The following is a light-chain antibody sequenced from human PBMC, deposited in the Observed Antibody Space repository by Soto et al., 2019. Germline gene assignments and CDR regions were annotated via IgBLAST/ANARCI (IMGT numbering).Light chain of an antibody. J-gene: IGLJ2*01. Sequence: QSVLTQPRSVSGSPGQSVTISCTGTSSDVGGYNYVSWYQQHPGKAPKLMIYDVSKRPSGVPDRFSGSKSSNTASLTISGLQAEDEADYYCCSYAGSYTLVVFGGGTQLTVL. CDR2: DVS. CDR3: CSYAGSYTLVV. V-gene: IGLV2-11*01. CDR1: SSDVGGYNY.